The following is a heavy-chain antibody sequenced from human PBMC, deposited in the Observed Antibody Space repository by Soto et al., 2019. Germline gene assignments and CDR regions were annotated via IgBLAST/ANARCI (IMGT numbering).Heavy chain of an antibody. Sequence: QITLKESGPTLVKPTQTLTLTCTFSGFSLSTSGVGVGWIRQPPGKALEWLALIYWDDDKRYSPSLKSRLTSTRDTSKSQVALTMTHMHPVDTATYYCAHKSTHYYGSGSYADWGQGTLVTVSS. D-gene: IGHD3-10*01. CDR3: AHKSTHYYGSGSYAD. CDR1: GFSLSTSGVG. CDR2: IYWDDDK. V-gene: IGHV2-5*02. J-gene: IGHJ4*02.